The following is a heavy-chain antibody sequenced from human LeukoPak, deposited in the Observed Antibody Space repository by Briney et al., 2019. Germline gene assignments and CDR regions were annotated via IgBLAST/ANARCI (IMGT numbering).Heavy chain of an antibody. V-gene: IGHV4-39*01. D-gene: IGHD5-24*01. J-gene: IGHJ6*03. CDR1: GGSISSSSYY. CDR3: ARLVDGYNSYYYYYMDV. Sequence: SETLSLTCTVSGGSISSSSYYWGWIRQPPGKGLEWIGSIYYSGSTYYNPSLKSRVTISVDTSKNQFSLKLSSVTAADTAVCYCARLVDGYNSYYYYYMDVWGKGTTVTVSS. CDR2: IYYSGST.